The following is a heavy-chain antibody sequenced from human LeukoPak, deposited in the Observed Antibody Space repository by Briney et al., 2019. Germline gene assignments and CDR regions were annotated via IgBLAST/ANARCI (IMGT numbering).Heavy chain of an antibody. Sequence: GGSLRLPCAASGFTFSSYGMHWVRQAPGKGLEWVAVISYDGSNKYYADSVKGRFTISRDNSKNTLYLQMNSLRAEDTAVYYCAKGIYSGRDYFDYWGQGTLVTVSS. CDR1: GFTFSSYG. CDR3: AKGIYSGRDYFDY. J-gene: IGHJ4*02. CDR2: ISYDGSNK. D-gene: IGHD1-26*01. V-gene: IGHV3-30*18.